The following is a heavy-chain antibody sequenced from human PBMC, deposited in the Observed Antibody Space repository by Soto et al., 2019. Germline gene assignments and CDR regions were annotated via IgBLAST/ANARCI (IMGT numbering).Heavy chain of an antibody. V-gene: IGHV4-34*01. CDR1: GGSFSGYY. J-gene: IGHJ4*02. Sequence: PSETLSLTCAVYGGSFSGYYWSWIGQPPGKGLEWIGEINHSGSTNYNPSLKSRVTISVDTSKNQFSLKLSSVTAADTAVYYCARRRTSMVRGIAMYYFDYWGQGTLVTVSS. CDR2: INHSGST. CDR3: ARRRTSMVRGIAMYYFDY. D-gene: IGHD3-10*01.